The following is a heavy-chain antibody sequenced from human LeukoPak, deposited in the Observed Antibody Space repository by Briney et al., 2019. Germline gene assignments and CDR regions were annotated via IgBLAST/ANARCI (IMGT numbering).Heavy chain of an antibody. D-gene: IGHD2-15*01. Sequence: ASVKDSCKASGYNFNGYYIHWVRQAPGKGLEWMGWINPNSGGTNYAQKFQGRVTMTRDTSISTAYMELSRLRSDYTAVYYCAREGRGWAFDIWGQGTMVTVSS. CDR1: GYNFNGYY. CDR3: AREGRGWAFDI. CDR2: INPNSGGT. V-gene: IGHV1-2*02. J-gene: IGHJ3*02.